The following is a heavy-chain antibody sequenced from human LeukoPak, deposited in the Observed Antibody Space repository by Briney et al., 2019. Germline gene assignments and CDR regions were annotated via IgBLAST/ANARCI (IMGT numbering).Heavy chain of an antibody. V-gene: IGHV3-7*01. Sequence: PGGSLRLSCAASGFTFSSYEMNWVRQAPGKGLEWVANIKQDGSEKYYVDSVKGRFTISRDNAKNSLYLQMNSLRAEDTAVYYCARDRLAADYPYYYYYYYMDVWGKGTTVTVSS. CDR2: IKQDGSEK. D-gene: IGHD4/OR15-4a*01. J-gene: IGHJ6*03. CDR3: ARDRLAADYPYYYYYYYMDV. CDR1: GFTFSSYE.